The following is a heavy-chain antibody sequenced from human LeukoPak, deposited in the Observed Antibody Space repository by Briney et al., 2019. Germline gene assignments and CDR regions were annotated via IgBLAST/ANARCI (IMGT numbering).Heavy chain of an antibody. V-gene: IGHV4-38-2*02. J-gene: IGHJ5*02. D-gene: IGHD6-13*01. CDR1: GYSISSGYY. Sequence: SETLSLTCTVSGYSISSGYYWGWIRQSPGKGLEWIGSIYHTGSTYYNPSLKSRVTISVDTSKNQFSLKLSSVTAADTAVYYCARDHFLLSSSSGFDPWGQGTLVTVSS. CDR3: ARDHFLLSSSSGFDP. CDR2: IYHTGST.